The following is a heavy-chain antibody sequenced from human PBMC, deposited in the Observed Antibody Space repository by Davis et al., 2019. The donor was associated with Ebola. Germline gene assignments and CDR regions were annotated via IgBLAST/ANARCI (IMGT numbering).Heavy chain of an antibody. CDR1: GGSISSYY. Sequence: MPSETLSLTCTVSGGSISSYYWSWIRQPPGKGLEWIGYIYYSGSTNYNPSLKSRVTISVDTSKNQFSLKLNSVTAADTAIDYCARAVITGGQWGQGTLVTVSS. D-gene: IGHD3-16*01. J-gene: IGHJ4*02. CDR3: ARAVITGGQ. CDR2: IYYSGST. V-gene: IGHV4-59*12.